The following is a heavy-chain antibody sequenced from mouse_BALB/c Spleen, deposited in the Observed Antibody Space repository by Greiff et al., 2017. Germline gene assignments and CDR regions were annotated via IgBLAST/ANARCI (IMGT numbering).Heavy chain of an antibody. Sequence: EVQRVESGGGLVQPGGSLKLSCAASGFTFSSYGMSWVRQTPDKRLELVATINSNGGSTYYPDSVKGRFTISRDNAKNTLYLQMSSLKSEDTAMYYCARQTMTHYFDYWSQGTTLTVSS. D-gene: IGHD2-4*01. CDR1: GFTFSSYG. V-gene: IGHV5-6-3*01. CDR3: ARQTMTHYFDY. J-gene: IGHJ2*01. CDR2: INSNGGST.